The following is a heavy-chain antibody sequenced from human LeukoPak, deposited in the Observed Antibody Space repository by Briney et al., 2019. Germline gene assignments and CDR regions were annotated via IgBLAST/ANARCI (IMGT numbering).Heavy chain of an antibody. D-gene: IGHD3-10*01. CDR3: AKDGNFRVPGED. V-gene: IGHV3-9*01. CDR2: INWNSNNI. Sequence: AGGSLRLSCEASGFTFDDYGMHWVRHTPGKGLEWVSGINWNSNNIDYADSVKGRFTISRDNSKNTLYLQMNSLKTEDTAVYFCAKDGNFRVPGEDWGQGTQVTVSS. CDR1: GFTFDDYG. J-gene: IGHJ4*02.